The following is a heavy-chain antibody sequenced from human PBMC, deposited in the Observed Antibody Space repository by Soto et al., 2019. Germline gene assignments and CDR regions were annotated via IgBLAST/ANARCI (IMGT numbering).Heavy chain of an antibody. J-gene: IGHJ4*02. V-gene: IGHV4-59*01. Sequence: SETLSLTCTVSGGSLSPYYWSWIRQPPGKGLEWIGYIYYSGSTDYNPSLKSRVTISVETSKNQFSLNLTSVTTADTAMYYCARIIAAADKYYFDCWGQGTLVTVSS. CDR2: IYYSGST. CDR3: ARIIAAADKYYFDC. CDR1: GGSLSPYY. D-gene: IGHD6-13*01.